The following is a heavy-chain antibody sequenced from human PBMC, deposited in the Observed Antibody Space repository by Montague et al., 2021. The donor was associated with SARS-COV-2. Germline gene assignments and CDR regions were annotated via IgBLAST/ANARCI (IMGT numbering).Heavy chain of an antibody. CDR3: AKVAGSHDTFDI. CDR1: GYSINTGYY. Sequence: SETLSLTCTVPGYSINTGYYWGWIRQPPGKGLEWIGTIYHSGSTYFNPSLKSRVTISVDTSKNQFSLNLSSVTAADTAVYYRAKVAGSHDTFDIWGRGTMVTVSS. D-gene: IGHD6-19*01. V-gene: IGHV4-38-2*02. J-gene: IGHJ3*02. CDR2: IYHSGST.